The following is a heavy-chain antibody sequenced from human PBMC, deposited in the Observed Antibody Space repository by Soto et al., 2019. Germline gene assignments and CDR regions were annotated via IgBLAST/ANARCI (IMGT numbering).Heavy chain of an antibody. D-gene: IGHD2-15*01. Sequence: QVQMVESGGGVVQPGRSLRLSCAASGFTFSSYGMQWVRQAPGKGLEWVAVISYDGSNKYYADSLKGRFTISRDNSKNTLYLQMNSLRAEDMAVYYCAKDPAMVVAATSRAWFDPWGQGTLVTVYS. V-gene: IGHV3-30*18. CDR3: AKDPAMVVAATSRAWFDP. J-gene: IGHJ5*02. CDR2: ISYDGSNK. CDR1: GFTFSSYG.